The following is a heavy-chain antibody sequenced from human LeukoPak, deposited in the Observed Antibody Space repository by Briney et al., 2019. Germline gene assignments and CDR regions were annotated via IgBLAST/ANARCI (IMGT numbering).Heavy chain of an antibody. Sequence: ASVKVSCKASGYTFTFYYMHWVRQAPGQGLELMGWINPNSGGTNYAQKFQGRVTMTRDTSISTAYMELSRLRSDDTAVYYCARGKGALRYFAWLSGGDFDIWGQGTMVTVSS. CDR1: GYTFTFYY. D-gene: IGHD3-9*01. V-gene: IGHV1-2*02. J-gene: IGHJ3*02. CDR3: ARGKGALRYFAWLSGGDFDI. CDR2: INPNSGGT.